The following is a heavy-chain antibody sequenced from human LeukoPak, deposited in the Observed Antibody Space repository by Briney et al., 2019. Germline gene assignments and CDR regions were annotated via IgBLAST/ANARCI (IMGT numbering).Heavy chain of an antibody. J-gene: IGHJ4*02. V-gene: IGHV3-30*01. CDR1: GFTFSSYA. D-gene: IGHD2-8*01. Sequence: PGGSLRLSCAASGFTFSSYAMHWVRQAPGKGLGWGAVISYDGSNKYYADSVKGRFTISRDNSKNTLYLQMNSLRAEETAVYYCARESMECTNGVCSIDYWGQGTLVTVSS. CDR2: ISYDGSNK. CDR3: ARESMECTNGVCSIDY.